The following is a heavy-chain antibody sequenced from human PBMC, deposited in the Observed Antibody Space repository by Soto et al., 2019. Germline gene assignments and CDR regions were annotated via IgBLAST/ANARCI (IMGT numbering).Heavy chain of an antibody. CDR1: GFTFGYYW. V-gene: IGHV3-7*01. CDR2: IKWDASEK. Sequence: LRLSCAASGFTFGYYWMSWVRQAPGKGLEWLATIKWDASEKKYVDSVKGRFTISRDNAKNSVYLQMDSLRVEDTAVYYCAREGALKPFSSWGQGALVTVSS. J-gene: IGHJ5*02. CDR3: AREGALKPFSS.